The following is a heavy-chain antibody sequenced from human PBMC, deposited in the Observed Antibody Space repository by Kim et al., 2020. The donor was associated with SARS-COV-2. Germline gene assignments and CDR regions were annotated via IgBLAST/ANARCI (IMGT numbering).Heavy chain of an antibody. D-gene: IGHD3-9*01. Sequence: GGSLRLSCAASGFTFSSYEMNWVRQAPGKGLEWVSYISSSGSTIYYADSVKGRFTISRDNAKNSLYLQMNSLRAEDTAVYYCAILRYFDWLLDGDAFDIWGQGTTVTVSS. CDR1: GFTFSSYE. J-gene: IGHJ3*02. CDR2: ISSSGSTI. V-gene: IGHV3-48*03. CDR3: AILRYFDWLLDGDAFDI.